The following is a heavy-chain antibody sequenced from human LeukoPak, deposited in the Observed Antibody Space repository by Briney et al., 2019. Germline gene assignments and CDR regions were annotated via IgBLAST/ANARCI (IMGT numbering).Heavy chain of an antibody. CDR1: GGSFSGYY. D-gene: IGHD2-8*01. CDR2: INHSGST. Sequence: SSETLSLTCAVYGGSFSGYYWSWIRQPPGKGLEWIGEINHSGSTNYNPSLKSRVTISVDTSKNQFSLKLSSVTAADTAVYYCARDRMLNWFDPWGQGTLVTVSS. V-gene: IGHV4-34*01. CDR3: ARDRMLNWFDP. J-gene: IGHJ5*02.